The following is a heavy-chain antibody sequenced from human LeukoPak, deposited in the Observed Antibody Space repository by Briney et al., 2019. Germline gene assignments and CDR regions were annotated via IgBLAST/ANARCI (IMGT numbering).Heavy chain of an antibody. Sequence: SETLSLTCTVSGGSISSGGYYWSWIRQHPGKGLEWIGYIYYSGSTYYNPSLKSQVTISVDTSKNQFSLKLSSVTAADTAVYYCARESYSSSNYFDYWGQGTLVTVSS. D-gene: IGHD6-6*01. CDR1: GGSISSGGYY. V-gene: IGHV4-31*01. CDR3: ARESYSSSNYFDY. J-gene: IGHJ4*02. CDR2: IYYSGST.